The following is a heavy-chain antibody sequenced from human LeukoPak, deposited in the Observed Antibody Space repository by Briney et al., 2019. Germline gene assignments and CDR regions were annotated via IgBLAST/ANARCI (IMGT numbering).Heavy chain of an antibody. CDR3: ARDDRYYDILTGYSSWFDP. CDR2: INPTGGST. CDR1: GYTFTSYY. J-gene: IGHJ5*02. D-gene: IGHD3-9*01. Sequence: ASVKVSCKASGYTFTSYYMHWVRQAPGQGLEWMGLINPTGGSTGYAQKFQGRVTMTRDMSTSTDYMEVSSLRSEDTAIYYCARDDRYYDILTGYSSWFDPWGQGTLVTVSS. V-gene: IGHV1-46*01.